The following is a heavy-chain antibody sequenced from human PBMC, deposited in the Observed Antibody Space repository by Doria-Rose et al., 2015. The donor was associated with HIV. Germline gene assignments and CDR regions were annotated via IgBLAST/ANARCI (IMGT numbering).Heavy chain of an antibody. Sequence: QITLKESGPVLVKPTETLTLTCTVSGVSLSSPGMGMSWIRQPPGKALEWLANIVSDDERSYKTSLMSRLTISRGTSKSQVVLTMTDMDPVDTATYYCARIKSSRWYHKYYFDFWGQGTLVIVSA. CDR2: IVSDDER. V-gene: IGHV2-26*01. J-gene: IGHJ4*02. CDR1: GVSLSSPGMG. CDR3: ARIKSSRWYHKYYFDF. D-gene: IGHD6-13*01.